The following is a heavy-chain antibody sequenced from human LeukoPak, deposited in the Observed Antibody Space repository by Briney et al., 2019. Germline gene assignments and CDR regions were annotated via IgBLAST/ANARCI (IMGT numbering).Heavy chain of an antibody. D-gene: IGHD6-19*01. Sequence: ASVKVSCKASGYTFTSYDINWVRQATGQGLEWMGWMNPNSGNTGYAQKFQGRVTMTRNTSINTAYMELSSLRSEDTAVYYCARGEQQWLVYYYYYYMDVWGKGTTVTVSS. V-gene: IGHV1-8*01. CDR3: ARGEQQWLVYYYYYYMDV. J-gene: IGHJ6*03. CDR1: GYTFTSYD. CDR2: MNPNSGNT.